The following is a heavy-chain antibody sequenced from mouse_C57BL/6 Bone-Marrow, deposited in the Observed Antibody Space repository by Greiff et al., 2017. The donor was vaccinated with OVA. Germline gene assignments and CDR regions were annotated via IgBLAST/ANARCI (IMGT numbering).Heavy chain of an antibody. CDR1: SYTFTSYW. V-gene: IGHV1-55*01. CDR3: ARSGITTVEGDFAMDY. CDR2: IYPGSGRT. Sequence: QVQLQQPGAELVKPGASVKMSCKASSYTFTSYWITWVKQRPGQGLEWIGDIYPGSGRTNYNEKFKSKATLTVDTSSSTAYMQLSSLTSEDSAVYYCARSGITTVEGDFAMDYWGQGTSVTVSS. J-gene: IGHJ4*01. D-gene: IGHD1-1*01.